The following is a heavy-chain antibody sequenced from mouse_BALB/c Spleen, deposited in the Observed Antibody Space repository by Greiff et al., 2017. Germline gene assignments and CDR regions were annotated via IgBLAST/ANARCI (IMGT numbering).Heavy chain of an antibody. CDR1: GYTFTSYW. CDR2: IYPGDGDT. J-gene: IGHJ1*01. V-gene: IGHV1-87*01. CDR3: ARVYYYGSSYDWYFDV. D-gene: IGHD1-1*01. Sequence: VQLQQSGAELARPGASVKLSCKASGYTFTSYWMQWVKQRPGQGLDWIGAIYPGDGDTRYTQKFKGKATLTADKSSSTAYMQLSSLASEDSAVYYCARVYYYGSSYDWYFDVWGAGTTVTVSS.